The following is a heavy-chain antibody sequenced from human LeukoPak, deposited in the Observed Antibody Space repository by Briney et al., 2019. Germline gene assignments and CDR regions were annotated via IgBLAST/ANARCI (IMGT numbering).Heavy chain of an antibody. CDR2: IYDSGST. D-gene: IGHD3-22*01. V-gene: IGHV4-59*01. CDR3: ARQSISGSSLSYFDY. J-gene: IGHJ4*02. Sequence: SETLSLTCTVSGGSISSYYWSWIRQPPGKGLEWIGNIYDSGSTNYNPSLKSRLTISVDTSKNQCSPKLSSVTAADTAVYYYARQSISGSSLSYFDYWGQGTLVNASS. CDR1: GGSISSYY.